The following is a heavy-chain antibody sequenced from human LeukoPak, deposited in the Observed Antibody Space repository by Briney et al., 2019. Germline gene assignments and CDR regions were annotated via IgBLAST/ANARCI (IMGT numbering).Heavy chain of an antibody. CDR2: IIPIFGTA. CDR1: GGTFSSYA. V-gene: IGHV1-69*13. J-gene: IGHJ4*02. Sequence: ASVKVSCKASGGTFSSYAISWVRQAPGQGLEWMGGIIPIFGTANYAQKFQGRVTITAVESTSTAYMELRSLRSDDTAVYYCARHQGDYGDYFDYWGQGTLVTVSS. CDR3: ARHQGDYGDYFDY. D-gene: IGHD4-17*01.